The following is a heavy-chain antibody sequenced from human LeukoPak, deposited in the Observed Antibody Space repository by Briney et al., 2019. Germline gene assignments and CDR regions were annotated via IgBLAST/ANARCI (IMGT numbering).Heavy chain of an antibody. D-gene: IGHD3-3*01. CDR2: IYYSGST. V-gene: IGHV4-34*01. CDR3: ARQITIFGVVKGFDP. Sequence: SETLSLTCAVYGGSFSGYYWSWTRQPPGKGLEWIGSIYYSGSTYYNPSLKSRVTISVDTSKNQFSLKLSSVTAADTAVYYCARQITIFGVVKGFDPWGQGTLVTVSS. J-gene: IGHJ5*02. CDR1: GGSFSGYY.